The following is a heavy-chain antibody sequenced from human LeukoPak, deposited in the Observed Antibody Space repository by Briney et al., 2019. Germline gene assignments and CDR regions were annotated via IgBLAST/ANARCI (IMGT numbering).Heavy chain of an antibody. D-gene: IGHD6-13*01. V-gene: IGHV4-59*08. J-gene: IGHJ4*02. CDR1: GSSISSYY. CDR2: IYYSGST. Sequence: PSGTLSLTCTVSGSSISSYYWSWIRQPPGKGLGWVGYIYYSGSTNYNPSLKSRVTISVDTSKNQFSLKLSSVTAADTAVYYCARGIAAAGPRYYFDYWGQGTLVTVSS. CDR3: ARGIAAAGPRYYFDY.